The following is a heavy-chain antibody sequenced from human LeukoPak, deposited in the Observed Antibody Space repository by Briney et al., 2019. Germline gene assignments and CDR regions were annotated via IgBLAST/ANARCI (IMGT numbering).Heavy chain of an antibody. V-gene: IGHV4-30-4*01. CDR1: GGSISSGDYY. CDR3: ARDSFNYYDSSGYIDY. CDR2: IYYSGST. J-gene: IGHJ4*02. Sequence: PSETLSLTCTVSGGSISSGDYYWSWIRQPPGEGLEWIGYIYYSGSTYYNPSLKSRVTISVDTSKNQFSLKLSSVTAADTAVYYCARDSFNYYDSSGYIDYWGQGTLVTVSS. D-gene: IGHD3-22*01.